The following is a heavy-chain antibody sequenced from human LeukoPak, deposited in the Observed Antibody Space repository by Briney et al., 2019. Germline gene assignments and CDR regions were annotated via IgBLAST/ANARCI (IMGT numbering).Heavy chain of an antibody. CDR3: ARVGGRYSSLYYYGMDV. J-gene: IGHJ6*02. CDR1: GFTFSSYA. D-gene: IGHD5-18*01. V-gene: IGHV3-30-3*01. Sequence: GGSLRLSCAASGFTFSSYAMHWVRQAPGKGLEWVAVISYDGSNKYYADSVKGRFTISRDNSKNTLYLQMNSLRAEDTAVYYCARVGGRYSSLYYYGMDVWGQGTTVTVSS. CDR2: ISYDGSNK.